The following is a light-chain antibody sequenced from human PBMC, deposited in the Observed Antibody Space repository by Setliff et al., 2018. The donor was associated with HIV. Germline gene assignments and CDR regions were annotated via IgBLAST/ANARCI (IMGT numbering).Light chain of an antibody. Sequence: QSALTQPPSVSGSPGQSVTISCTGTSSDVGSYNRVSWYQQPPGTAPELMIYEVNNRPSGVPDRFSGSKSGNTASLTISGLQAEDEADYYCSSYTSISTYVFGTGTKVTVL. CDR1: SSDVGSYNR. CDR3: SSYTSISTYV. J-gene: IGLJ1*01. CDR2: EVN. V-gene: IGLV2-18*02.